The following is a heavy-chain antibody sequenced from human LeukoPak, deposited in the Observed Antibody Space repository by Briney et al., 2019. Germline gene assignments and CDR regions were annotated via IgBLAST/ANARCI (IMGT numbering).Heavy chain of an antibody. J-gene: IGHJ4*02. V-gene: IGHV3-53*01. CDR1: GFTVSSNY. CDR2: IYSGGST. Sequence: GGSLRLSCAASGFTVSSNYMSWVRQAPGKGLEWVSVIYSGGSTYYADSVKGRFTISRDNSKNTLYLQMNSLRAEDTAVYCCATSGYDSPFDYWGQGTLVTVSS. CDR3: ATSGYDSPFDY. D-gene: IGHD5-12*01.